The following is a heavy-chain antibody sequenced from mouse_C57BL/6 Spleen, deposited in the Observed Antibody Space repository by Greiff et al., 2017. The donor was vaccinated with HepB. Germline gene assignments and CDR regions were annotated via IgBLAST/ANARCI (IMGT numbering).Heavy chain of an antibody. CDR2: IDPSDSYT. CDR1: GYTFTSYW. J-gene: IGHJ3*01. D-gene: IGHD2-5*01. V-gene: IGHV1-69*01. CDR3: AKGGYSNHVGFAY. Sequence: QVQLQQSGAELVMPGASVKLSCKASGYTFTSYWMHWVKQRPGQGLEWIGEIDPSDSYTNYNQKFKGKSTLTVDKSSSTAYMQLSSLTSEDSAVYYCAKGGYSNHVGFAYWGQGTLVTVSA.